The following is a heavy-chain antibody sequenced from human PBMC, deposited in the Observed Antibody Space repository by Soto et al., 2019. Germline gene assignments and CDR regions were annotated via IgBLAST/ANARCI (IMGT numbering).Heavy chain of an antibody. CDR2: IYYSGST. CDR3: ARTLGADYSNYELDYYYYYMDV. D-gene: IGHD4-4*01. CDR1: GGSISSSSYY. V-gene: IGHV4-39*01. J-gene: IGHJ6*03. Sequence: SETLSLTCTVSGGSISSSSYYWGWIRQPPGKGLEWIGSIYYSGSTYYNPSLKSRVTISVDTSKNQFSLKLSSVTAADTAVYYCARTLGADYSNYELDYYYYYMDVWGKGTTVTVSS.